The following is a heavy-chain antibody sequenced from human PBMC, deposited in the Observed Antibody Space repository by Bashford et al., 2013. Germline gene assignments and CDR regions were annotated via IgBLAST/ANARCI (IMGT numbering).Heavy chain of an antibody. CDR1: GFTFSSYA. Sequence: GGSLRLSCAASGFTFSSYAMSWVRQAPGKGLEWVSTISASGGSTYDADSVKGRFTISRDNSKNTVYLQMDSLRAEDTAVYYCAKDREAADGLIDAFDLWGQGTMVTVSS. V-gene: IGHV3-23*01. D-gene: IGHD6-13*01. CDR3: AKDREAADGLIDAFDL. J-gene: IGHJ3*01. CDR2: ISASGGST.